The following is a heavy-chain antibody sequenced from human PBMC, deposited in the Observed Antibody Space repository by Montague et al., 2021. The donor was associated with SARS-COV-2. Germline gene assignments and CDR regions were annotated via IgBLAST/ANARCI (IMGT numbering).Heavy chain of an antibody. D-gene: IGHD6-19*01. Sequence: PALVKPTQTLTLTRTFSGFSLDSRGVGVGWIRQPPGKALECLALIYWNDDKRYSPSLKTRLTVTKDTSKNQVVLTMTDMDPVDTATYFCAHKNSGWPIEFANWGQGALVTGSP. CDR1: GFSLDSRGVG. CDR2: IYWNDDK. J-gene: IGHJ4*02. CDR3: AHKNSGWPIEFAN. V-gene: IGHV2-5*01.